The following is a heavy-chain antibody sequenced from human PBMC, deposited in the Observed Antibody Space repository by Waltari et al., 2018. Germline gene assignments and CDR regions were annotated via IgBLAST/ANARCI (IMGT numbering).Heavy chain of an antibody. CDR3: IHYYRYAMDA. J-gene: IGHJ6*02. CDR2: IKRKTEGGTA. Sequence: EVQLVESGGGLVKPGGSLRLSCAAAGFTFSNAWMSWVGQGPGKGLEGVGRIKRKTEGGTAAYAAPVEGRFTISRDDSENTLFLQMNSLRSEDTAVYYCIHYYRYAMDAWGQGTAVTVSS. D-gene: IGHD3-22*01. CDR1: GFTFSNAW. V-gene: IGHV3-15*01.